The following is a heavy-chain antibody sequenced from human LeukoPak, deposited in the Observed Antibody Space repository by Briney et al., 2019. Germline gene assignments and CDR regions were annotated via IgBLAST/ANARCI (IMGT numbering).Heavy chain of an antibody. J-gene: IGHJ4*02. D-gene: IGHD3-10*01. Sequence: PGGSLRLSCAVSGIPFNTAWVTWVRQAPGKGLQWVGRVKSKTDGGTTDYAAPVKGRFTISRDDSKNTLYLQMNSLKTEDTAVYYCTTAAMVRGVIMPDYWGQGTLVTVSS. CDR2: VKSKTDGGTT. CDR3: TTAAMVRGVIMPDY. V-gene: IGHV3-15*01. CDR1: GIPFNTAW.